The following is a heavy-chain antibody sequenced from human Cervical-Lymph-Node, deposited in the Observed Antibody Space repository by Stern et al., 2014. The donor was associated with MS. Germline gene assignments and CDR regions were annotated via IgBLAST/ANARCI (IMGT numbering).Heavy chain of an antibody. Sequence: VQLVESGGGVIQPGGSLRLSCTASGFTVSRDYMTWVRQAPGKGLEWVSLITNVGSTFYTASVKGRFTISRDDSKNTVYLHMTSLRAEDTAMYYCARDASSHERSDWWGQGTLVTVSS. CDR2: ITNVGST. V-gene: IGHV3-53*01. CDR3: ARDASSHERSDW. CDR1: GFTVSRDY. J-gene: IGHJ4*02. D-gene: IGHD6-25*01.